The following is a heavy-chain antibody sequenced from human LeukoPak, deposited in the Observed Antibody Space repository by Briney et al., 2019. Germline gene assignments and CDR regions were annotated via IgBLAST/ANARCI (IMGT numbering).Heavy chain of an antibody. V-gene: IGHV3-21*01. D-gene: IGHD2-21*01. Sequence: GGSLRLSCAASGFTFSSYSMNWVRQAPGKGLEWVSSISSSSSYIYYADSVKGRFTISRDNAKNSLYLQMNSLRAEETAVYYCASSSMYYGMDVWGQGTTVTVSS. CDR1: GFTFSSYS. J-gene: IGHJ6*02. CDR2: ISSSSSYI. CDR3: ASSSMYYGMDV.